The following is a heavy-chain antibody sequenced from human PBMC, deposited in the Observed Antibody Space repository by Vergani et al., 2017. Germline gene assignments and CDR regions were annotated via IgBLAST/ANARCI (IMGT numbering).Heavy chain of an antibody. D-gene: IGHD3-16*01. CDR2: ISGSGGST. V-gene: IGHV3-23*01. Sequence: EVQLLESGGGLVQPGGSLRLSCAASGFTFSSYAMSWVRQAPGKGLEWVSAISGSGGSTYYADSVKGRFTISRDNSKNTLYLQMNSLRAEDTAVYYCAKDPGDAKYYYCYMDVWGKGTTVTVSS. CDR3: AKDPGDAKYYYCYMDV. J-gene: IGHJ6*03. CDR1: GFTFSSYA.